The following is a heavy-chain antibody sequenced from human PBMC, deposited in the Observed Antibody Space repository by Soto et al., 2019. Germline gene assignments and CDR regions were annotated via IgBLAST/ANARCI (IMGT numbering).Heavy chain of an antibody. CDR2: INPTSGGT. V-gene: IGHV1-2*02. Sequence: ASVKVSCKASGYTFTGYYMHWVRQAPGQGLEWMGWINPTSGGTNYAQKFQGRVTMTRDTSISTAYMELSRLRSDDTAVYYCARGGYDFWSGYLDYWGQGTLVTVSS. CDR1: GYTFTGYY. J-gene: IGHJ4*02. CDR3: ARGGYDFWSGYLDY. D-gene: IGHD3-3*01.